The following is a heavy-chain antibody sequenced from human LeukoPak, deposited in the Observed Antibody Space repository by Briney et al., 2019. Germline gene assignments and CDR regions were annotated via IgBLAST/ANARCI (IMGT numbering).Heavy chain of an antibody. V-gene: IGHV4-39*01. CDR1: GGSISSSSYY. CDR2: IYYSGST. Sequence: ASETLSLTCTVSGGSISSSSYYWGWIRQPPGKGLEWIGSIYYSGSTYYNPSLKSRVTISVDTSKNQFTLKLSSVTAADTAVYYWARHTYYDFWSGQFDYWGQGTLVTVSS. D-gene: IGHD3-3*01. J-gene: IGHJ4*02. CDR3: ARHTYYDFWSGQFDY.